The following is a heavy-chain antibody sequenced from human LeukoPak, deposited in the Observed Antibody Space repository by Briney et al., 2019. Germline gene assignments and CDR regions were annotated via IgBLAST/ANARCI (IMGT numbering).Heavy chain of an antibody. CDR1: GDSVSSNSAA. J-gene: IGHJ4*02. Sequence: SQTLSLTCAISGDSVSSNSAAWNWIRQSPSRGLEWLGRTYYRAKRYNDYAVSVKNRITINPDTSKNQFSLQLNSVTPEDTAVYYCAREKINLDYYGSGSYYNLDYWGQGTLVTVSS. D-gene: IGHD3-10*01. V-gene: IGHV6-1*01. CDR3: AREKINLDYYGSGSYYNLDY. CDR2: TYYRAKRYN.